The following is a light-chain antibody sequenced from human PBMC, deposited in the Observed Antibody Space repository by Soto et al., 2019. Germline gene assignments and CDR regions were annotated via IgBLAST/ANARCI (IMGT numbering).Light chain of an antibody. CDR2: YDD. V-gene: IGLV1-36*01. CDR3: AALDDSLNGVV. J-gene: IGLJ2*01. CDR1: SSNIGNNA. Sequence: QSVLTQPPSVSDAPRQRVTISCSGSSSNIGNNAVNWYQQLPGQAPKLLIYYDDLLPSGVSDRFSGSKSGTSASLAISGLQAEDEADYYCAALDDSLNGVVFGGGAKLTVL.